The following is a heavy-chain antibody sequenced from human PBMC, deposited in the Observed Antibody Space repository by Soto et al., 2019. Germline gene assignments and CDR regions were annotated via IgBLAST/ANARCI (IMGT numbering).Heavy chain of an antibody. J-gene: IGHJ4*02. Sequence: SETLSLTCTVSGGSISSYYWSLIRQPPGKGLEWIGYIYYSGSTNYNPSLKSRVTISVDTSKNQFSLKLSSVTAADTAVYYCARNRGLSYSSGYYHIKEFDYWGQGTLVTVSS. CDR2: IYYSGST. V-gene: IGHV4-59*01. CDR1: GGSISSYY. CDR3: ARNRGLSYSSGYYHIKEFDY. D-gene: IGHD3-22*01.